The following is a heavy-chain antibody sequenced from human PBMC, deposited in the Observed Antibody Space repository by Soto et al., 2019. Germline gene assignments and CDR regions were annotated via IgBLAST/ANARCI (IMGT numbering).Heavy chain of an antibody. CDR2: IYHSANT. CDR1: DSISTYY. V-gene: IGHV4-30-2*01. J-gene: IGHJ4*02. CDR3: ARAPDY. Sequence: SETLSLTCTVDSISTYYWNWIRQPPGKGLEWIGYIYHSANTYYNPSLKSRVTISVDRSKNQFSLKLSSVTAADTAVYYCARAPDYWGQGTLVTVSS.